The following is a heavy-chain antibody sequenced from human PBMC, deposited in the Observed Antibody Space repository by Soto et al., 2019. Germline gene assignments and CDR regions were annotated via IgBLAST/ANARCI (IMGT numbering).Heavy chain of an antibody. CDR1: GFTFSDYW. CDR3: TRGRKYDVLTGYNDY. J-gene: IGHJ4*02. V-gene: IGHV3-74*01. CDR2: INDNGAIT. Sequence: EVQLLESGGGLVQPGGSLRLSCEASGFTFSDYWMHWVRQVPGRGLVWVARINDNGAITRYADSVKGRFTVSRDNANSTMFLQMNGLTAEDTAMYYCTRGRKYDVLTGYNDYWGQGTLVTVSS. D-gene: IGHD3-9*01.